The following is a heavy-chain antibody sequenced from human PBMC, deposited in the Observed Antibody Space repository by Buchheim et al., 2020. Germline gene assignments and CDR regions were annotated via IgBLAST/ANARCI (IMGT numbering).Heavy chain of an antibody. CDR2: IYYSGST. D-gene: IGHD6-19*01. CDR3: ARYSSGWWYAFDI. CDR1: GGSISSYY. V-gene: IGHV4-59*01. Sequence: QVQLQESGPGLVKPSETLSLTCTVSGGSISSYYWSWIRQPPGKGLEWIGYIYYSGSTNYNPSLKSRVTISVDTSKNQFSLKLSSVTAADTAVYYCARYSSGWWYAFDIWGQGT. J-gene: IGHJ3*02.